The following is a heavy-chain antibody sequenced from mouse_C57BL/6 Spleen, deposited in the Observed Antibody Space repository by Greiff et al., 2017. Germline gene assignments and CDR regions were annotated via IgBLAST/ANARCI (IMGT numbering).Heavy chain of an antibody. J-gene: IGHJ3*01. CDR2: IRLKSDNYAT. D-gene: IGHD2-10*02. CDR1: GFTFSNYW. V-gene: IGHV6-3*01. Sequence: VQLKESGGGLVQPGGSMKLSCVASGFTFSNYWMNWVRQSPEKGLEWVAQIRLKSDNYATHYAESVKGRFTISRDDSKSSVYLQMNNLRAEDTGIYYCTGYGNYVAYWGQGTLVTVSA. CDR3: TGYGNYVAY.